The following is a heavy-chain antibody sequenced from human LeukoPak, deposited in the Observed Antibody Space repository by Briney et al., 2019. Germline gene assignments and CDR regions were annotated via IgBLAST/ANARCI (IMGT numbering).Heavy chain of an antibody. CDR1: GGCISSGGYY. V-gene: IGHV4-31*03. CDR2: IYYSGST. Sequence: SETLSLTCTVSGGCISSGGYYWGWIRQHPGKGLEWIGYIYYSGSTYYNPSLKSRVTISVDASKNQFSLKLSSVTAADTAVYYCARARSPAGLDDYWGQGTLVTVSS. D-gene: IGHD2-2*01. J-gene: IGHJ4*02. CDR3: ARARSPAGLDDY.